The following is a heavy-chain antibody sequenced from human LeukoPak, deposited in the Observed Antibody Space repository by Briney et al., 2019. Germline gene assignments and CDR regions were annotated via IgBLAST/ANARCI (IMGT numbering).Heavy chain of an antibody. CDR3: ARGLRSAGATDY. D-gene: IGHD1-26*01. V-gene: IGHV1-18*01. Sequence: ASVKVSCKASGYTFTNYGISWVRQAPGQGLEWMGWISAYNGNTNYAQKVQGRVTITRNTSISTAYMELSSLRSEDTAVYYCARGLRSAGATDYWGQGTLVTVSS. J-gene: IGHJ4*02. CDR2: ISAYNGNT. CDR1: GYTFTNYG.